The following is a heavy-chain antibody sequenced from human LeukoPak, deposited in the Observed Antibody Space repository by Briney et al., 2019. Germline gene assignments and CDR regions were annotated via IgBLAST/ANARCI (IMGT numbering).Heavy chain of an antibody. CDR2: ISDDGRNT. Sequence: PGGSLRLSCAASGFTFSNHGMTWVRLAPGKGLEWVSAISDDGRNTYYADSVRGHFTISRDNSKRTLYLQMNSLRVDDTAIYYCARDPPGIAASGTGGWGQGTLVTVSS. J-gene: IGHJ4*02. D-gene: IGHD6-13*01. CDR3: ARDPPGIAASGTGG. V-gene: IGHV3-23*01. CDR1: GFTFSNHG.